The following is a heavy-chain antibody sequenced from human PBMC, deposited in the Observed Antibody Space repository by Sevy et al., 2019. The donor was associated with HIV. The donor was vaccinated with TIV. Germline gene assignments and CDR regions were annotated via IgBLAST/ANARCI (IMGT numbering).Heavy chain of an antibody. CDR1: GFTFRTYS. CDR2: ISDDSRYI. D-gene: IGHD3-3*01. Sequence: GGSLRLSCAASGFTFRTYSMNWVRQAPGKGLEWLSSISDDSRYIYYSDSVKGRFTISRANTKNLLYLQINNLGVEDTAIYYCARDFTIFGVVSGIDYWGQGNLVTVSS. J-gene: IGHJ4*02. CDR3: ARDFTIFGVVSGIDY. V-gene: IGHV3-21*04.